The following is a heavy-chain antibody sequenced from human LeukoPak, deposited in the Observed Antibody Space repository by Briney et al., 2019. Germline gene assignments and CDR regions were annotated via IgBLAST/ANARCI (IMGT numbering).Heavy chain of an antibody. V-gene: IGHV4-61*02. J-gene: IGHJ4*02. Sequence: PSETLSLTCTVSGDSISSGSYYWSWIRQPAGKGLEWIGRIYTSGSTNYNPSLKSRVTISVDTSKNQFSLKLSSVTAADTAVYYCARVGHDFWSGYWSWGQGTLVTVSS. CDR3: ARVGHDFWSGYWS. CDR2: IYTSGST. D-gene: IGHD3-3*01. CDR1: GDSISSGSYY.